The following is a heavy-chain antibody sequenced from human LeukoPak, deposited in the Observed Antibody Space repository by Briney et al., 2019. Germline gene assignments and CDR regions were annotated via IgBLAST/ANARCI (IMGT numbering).Heavy chain of an antibody. Sequence: SETLSLTCTVSGGSVSSGGYYWSWIRQHPGKGLEWIGYIYYSGSTYYNPSLKSRVTISVDTSKNQFSLKLSSVTAADTAVYYCARAEWLGWFDPWGQGTLVTVSS. J-gene: IGHJ5*02. CDR1: GGSVSSGGYY. CDR3: ARAEWLGWFDP. CDR2: IYYSGST. D-gene: IGHD6-19*01. V-gene: IGHV4-31*03.